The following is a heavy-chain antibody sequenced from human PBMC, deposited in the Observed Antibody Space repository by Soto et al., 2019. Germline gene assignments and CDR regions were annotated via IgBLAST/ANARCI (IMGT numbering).Heavy chain of an antibody. D-gene: IGHD2-2*01. CDR2: IDPRDSYV. Sequence: RKISCTGFGYTFTTFWISWVRQMPGKGLEWMGRIDPRDSYVNYSPSFQGHVTISLDKSISTAYLQWGSLKASDTAMYYCARLFCSTTTCDSWFDPWGQGTLVTVSS. CDR1: GYTFTTFW. V-gene: IGHV5-10-1*01. J-gene: IGHJ5*02. CDR3: ARLFCSTTTCDSWFDP.